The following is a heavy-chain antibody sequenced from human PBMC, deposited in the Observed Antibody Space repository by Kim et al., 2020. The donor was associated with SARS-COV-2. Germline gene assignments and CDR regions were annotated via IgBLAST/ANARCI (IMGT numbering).Heavy chain of an antibody. CDR3: ARVNADCGGGCYGFYFDY. Sequence: SVKVSCKASGGTFSSYAISWVRQAPGQGLEWMGGIIPIFGTANYAQKFQGRVTITADESTSTAYMELSSLRSEDTAVYYCARVNADCGGGCYGFYFDYWGQGTLVTVSS. J-gene: IGHJ4*02. D-gene: IGHD2-21*02. CDR2: IIPIFGTA. V-gene: IGHV1-69*13. CDR1: GGTFSSYA.